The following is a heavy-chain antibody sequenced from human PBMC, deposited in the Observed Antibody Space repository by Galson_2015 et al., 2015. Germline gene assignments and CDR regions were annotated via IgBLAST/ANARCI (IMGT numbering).Heavy chain of an antibody. J-gene: IGHJ4*02. CDR3: AKDRSYGGGDGGWLDY. CDR2: ISYDGSDK. D-gene: IGHD2-21*02. V-gene: IGHV3-30*18. Sequence: SLRLSCAASGFTFSSYAMHWVRQAPGKGLEWVAVISYDGSDKYYADSVRGRFTISRYNSKNTLYLQMNSLRVVETAVFYWAKDRSYGGGDGGWLDYWGQGTLVTVSS. CDR1: GFTFSSYA.